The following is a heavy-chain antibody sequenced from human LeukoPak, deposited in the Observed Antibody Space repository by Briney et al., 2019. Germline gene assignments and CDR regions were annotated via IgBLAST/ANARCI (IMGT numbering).Heavy chain of an antibody. CDR1: GFTFDDYA. V-gene: IGHV3-9*01. D-gene: IGHD3-16*01. CDR3: AKGLKFDP. CDR2: ISWNSGSI. Sequence: GRSLRLSCAASGFTFDDYAMHWVRQAPGKGLEWVSGISWNSGSIGYADSVKGRFTISRDNAKNSLHLQMNSLRAEDTALYYCAKGLKFDPWGQGTLVTVSS. J-gene: IGHJ5*02.